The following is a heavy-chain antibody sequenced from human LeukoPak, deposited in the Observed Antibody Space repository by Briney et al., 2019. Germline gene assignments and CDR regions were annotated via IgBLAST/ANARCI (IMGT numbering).Heavy chain of an antibody. Sequence: GESLKISCKGSGYSFNTYWIGWVRQMPGKGLEWMGIIYPGDSDTRYSPSFQGQVTMSADKSISTAYLQWSSLKASDTATYYCARRQGCSSTACPPDYWGQRTLVTVSS. CDR3: ARRQGCSSTACPPDY. D-gene: IGHD2-2*01. J-gene: IGHJ4*02. CDR2: IYPGDSDT. CDR1: GYSFNTYW. V-gene: IGHV5-51*01.